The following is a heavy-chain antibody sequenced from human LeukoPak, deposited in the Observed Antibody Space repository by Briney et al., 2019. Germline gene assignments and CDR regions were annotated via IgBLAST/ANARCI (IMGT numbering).Heavy chain of an antibody. CDR1: GYTFTGYY. D-gene: IGHD3-10*01. CDR2: INPNSGGT. CDR3: ARLLWFGELLQGSKVAVDWFDP. V-gene: IGHV1-2*02. J-gene: IGHJ5*02. Sequence: ASVKVSCKASGYTFTGYYIHWVRQAPGQGLEWMGWINPNSGGTRYAQKFQGRVTMTRDTSISTAYMELSRLRSDDTAVYYCARLLWFGELLQGSKVAVDWFDPWGQGTLVTVSS.